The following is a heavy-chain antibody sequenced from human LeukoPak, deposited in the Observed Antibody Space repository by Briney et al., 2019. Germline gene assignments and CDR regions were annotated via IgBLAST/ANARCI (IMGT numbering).Heavy chain of an antibody. D-gene: IGHD3-22*01. CDR3: ARVGNYYDSSGYYPKFDY. J-gene: IGHJ4*02. Sequence: GASVKVSCKASGYTFTSYDTNWVRQATGQGLEWMGWMNPNSGNTGYAQKFQGRVTMTRNTSISTAYMELSSLRSEDTAVYYCARVGNYYDSSGYYPKFDYWGQGTLVTVSS. CDR1: GYTFTSYD. CDR2: MNPNSGNT. V-gene: IGHV1-8*01.